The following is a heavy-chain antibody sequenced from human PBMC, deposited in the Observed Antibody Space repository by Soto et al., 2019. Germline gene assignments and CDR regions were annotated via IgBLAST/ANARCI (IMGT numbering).Heavy chain of an antibody. V-gene: IGHV3-15*07. CDR1: DFTFSNAW. CDR3: IIEGYRYGYHSFDS. J-gene: IGHJ4*02. Sequence: PGGSLRLSCAASDFTFSNAWMTWVRQAPGKGLEWVGRIKGKADGGTTGYAAPVKGRFSISRDDSKNTLYLQMNSLTTEDTALYYCIIEGYRYGYHSFDSWGQGTLVTVPQ. D-gene: IGHD5-18*01. CDR2: IKGKADGGTT.